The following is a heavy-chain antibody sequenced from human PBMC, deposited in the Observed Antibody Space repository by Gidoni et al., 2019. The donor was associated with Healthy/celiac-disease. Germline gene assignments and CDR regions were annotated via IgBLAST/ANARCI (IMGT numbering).Heavy chain of an antibody. CDR3: ARVEGYCSGGSCYRSFDY. J-gene: IGHJ4*02. V-gene: IGHV4-59*01. CDR2: IYYSGST. CDR1: GGSIISYY. D-gene: IGHD2-15*01. Sequence: QVQLQESGPGLVKPSETLSLTCTVSGGSIISYYWSWIRQPPGKGLEWIGYIYYSGSTNYNPSLKSRVTISVDTSKNQFSLKLSSVTAADTAVYYCARVEGYCSGGSCYRSFDYWGQGTLVTVSS.